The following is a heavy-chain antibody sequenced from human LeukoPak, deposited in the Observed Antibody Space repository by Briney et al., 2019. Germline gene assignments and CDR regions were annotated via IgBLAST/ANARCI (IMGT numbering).Heavy chain of an antibody. CDR2: IYSGGSS. CDR3: ARGMAGYGGYDY. Sequence: GGSLRLSCAASGFTFSSYAMSWVRQAPGKGLEWVSVIYSGGSSYYADSVKGRFATSKDNSKNTVYLQMNSLRVEDTAVYYCARGMAGYGGYDYWGQGTLVTVSS. V-gene: IGHV3-66*01. CDR1: GFTFSSYA. D-gene: IGHD5-12*01. J-gene: IGHJ4*02.